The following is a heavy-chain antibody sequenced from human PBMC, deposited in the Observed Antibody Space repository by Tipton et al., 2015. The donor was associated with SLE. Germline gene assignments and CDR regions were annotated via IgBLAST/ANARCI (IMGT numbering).Heavy chain of an antibody. J-gene: IGHJ4*02. D-gene: IGHD6-13*01. Sequence: SGFTFSSYGMHWVRQAPGKGLEWVSAISGSGGSTYYADSVKGRFTISRDNSKNTLYLQMNSLRAEDTAVYYCAKDRAAARPGYWGQGTLVTVSS. CDR3: AKDRAAARPGY. V-gene: IGHV3-23*01. CDR1: GFTFSSYG. CDR2: ISGSGGST.